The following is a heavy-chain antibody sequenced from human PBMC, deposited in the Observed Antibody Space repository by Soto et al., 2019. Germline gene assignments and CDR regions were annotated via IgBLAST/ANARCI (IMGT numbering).Heavy chain of an antibody. CDR1: GYTFTDYF. CDR3: ATGGRRLRLGRCAY. V-gene: IGHV1-69-2*01. J-gene: IGHJ4*02. D-gene: IGHD3-16*01. Sequence: EVQLVQSGAEVKKPGTTVKISCKVSGYTFTDYFIHWVHQAPEEGLEWVGLVDPENGAAVYAEKFQGRVSITADTSTDTAYMILSDLTSEDTAFYDCATGGRRLRLGRCAYWGQGTLVTVSS. CDR2: VDPENGAA.